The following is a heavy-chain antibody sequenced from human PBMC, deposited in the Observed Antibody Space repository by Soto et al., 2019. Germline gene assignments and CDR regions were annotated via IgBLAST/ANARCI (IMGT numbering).Heavy chain of an antibody. Sequence: ASLKVSCKASGYTFTSYDINWVRQATGQGLEWMGWMNPSGGSTSYAQKFQGRVTMTRDTSTSTVYMELSSLRSEDTAVYYCARSVQSWIGGWFDPWGQGTLVNVSS. CDR3: ARSVQSWIGGWFDP. V-gene: IGHV1-8*01. CDR2: MNPSGGST. CDR1: GYTFTSYD. D-gene: IGHD3-10*01. J-gene: IGHJ5*02.